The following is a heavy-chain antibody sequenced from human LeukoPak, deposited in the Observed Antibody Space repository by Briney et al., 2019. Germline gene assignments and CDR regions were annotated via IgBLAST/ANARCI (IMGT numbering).Heavy chain of an antibody. CDR1: GFTFSVAA. D-gene: IGHD5-24*01. Sequence: GGSLRLSCAASGFTFSVAAMTWVRQAPGKGLEWVSLIGASGESTYYADSVKGRFTISRDNSKNTLYLQMNSLRVEDTAMYFCAKDIQLSTWGLGTMVTVSS. V-gene: IGHV3-23*01. CDR3: AKDIQLST. J-gene: IGHJ3*01. CDR2: IGASGEST.